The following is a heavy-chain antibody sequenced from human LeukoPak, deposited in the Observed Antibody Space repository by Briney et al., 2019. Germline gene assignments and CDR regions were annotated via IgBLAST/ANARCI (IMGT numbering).Heavy chain of an antibody. D-gene: IGHD6-13*01. CDR3: AKIAAAGPGYLDY. CDR1: GFTFSSYA. J-gene: IGHJ4*02. CDR2: ISGSGGST. Sequence: TGGSLRLSCAASGFTFSSYAMNWVRQAPGKGLEWVSGISGSGGSTYYADSVKGRFTISRDTSKNTLYLQMNSLRAEDTAIYYCAKIAAAGPGYLDYWGQGTLVTVSS. V-gene: IGHV3-23*01.